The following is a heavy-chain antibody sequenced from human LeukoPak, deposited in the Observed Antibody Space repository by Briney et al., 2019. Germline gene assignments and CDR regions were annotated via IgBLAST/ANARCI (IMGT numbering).Heavy chain of an antibody. CDR1: GFTFSSNW. D-gene: IGHD5-24*01. CDR2: ISGSGGST. CDR3: AKKTGYTVGDWFDP. Sequence: GGSLRLSCAASGFTFSSNWMTWVRQAPGKGLEWVSAISGSGGSTYYADSVKGRFTISRDNSKNTLYLQMNSLRAEDTAVYYCAKKTGYTVGDWFDPWGQGTLVTVSS. V-gene: IGHV3-23*01. J-gene: IGHJ5*02.